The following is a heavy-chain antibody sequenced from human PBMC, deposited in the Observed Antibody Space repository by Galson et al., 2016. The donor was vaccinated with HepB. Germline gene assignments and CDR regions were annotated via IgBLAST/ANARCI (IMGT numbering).Heavy chain of an antibody. CDR2: ITGSGAYT. CDR3: AKDLSYYEHAFDI. CDR1: GFTFSSYA. Sequence: SLRLSCAASGFTFSSYAMNWVRQAPGKGLEWVSYITGSGAYTSYADSVKGRFTISRDNSKNTLFLQMNSLRAEDTAMFYCAKDLSYYEHAFDIWGQGTMVTVSS. V-gene: IGHV3-23*01. J-gene: IGHJ3*02. D-gene: IGHD3-22*01.